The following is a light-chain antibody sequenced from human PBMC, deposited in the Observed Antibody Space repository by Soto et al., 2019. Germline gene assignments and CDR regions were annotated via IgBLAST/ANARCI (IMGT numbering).Light chain of an antibody. V-gene: IGKV1-5*01. CDR2: AAS. CDR1: ENIFKS. CDR3: HHYNTPSVT. J-gene: IGKJ4*01. Sequence: DIQLIQSPATLSASVGDRITITCRASENIFKSLAWYQQRSGSAPNLLIYAASDLESGVPSRFSGSGSGTEFTLTIDNLQPDDSSTYYGHHYNTPSVTFGGGTKV.